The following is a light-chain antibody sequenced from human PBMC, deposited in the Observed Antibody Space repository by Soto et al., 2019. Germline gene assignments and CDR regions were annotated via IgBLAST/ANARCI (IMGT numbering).Light chain of an antibody. CDR1: SSDVGGYNY. V-gene: IGLV2-14*01. CDR2: EVT. Sequence: QSALTQPASVSGSTGQSITISCTGTSSDVGGYNYVSWYQQHPGKAPKLLIYEVTNWPSGVSNRFSGSKSGNAASLTISGLQAEDEADYYCSSYTNTGTLYVFGTGTKVTVL. J-gene: IGLJ1*01. CDR3: SSYTNTGTLYV.